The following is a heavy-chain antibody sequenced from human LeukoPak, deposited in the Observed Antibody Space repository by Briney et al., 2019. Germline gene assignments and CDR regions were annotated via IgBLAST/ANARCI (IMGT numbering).Heavy chain of an antibody. CDR2: IYYTGST. D-gene: IGHD2-2*01. Sequence: PSETLSLTCTVSGGSINSYYWSWIRQPPGKELECIGYIYYTGSTNYNPSLKSRVTISVDTSKNQFSLKMSSVTAADTAVYYCASGAYHFDIWGQGTMVTVSS. CDR3: ASGAYHFDI. V-gene: IGHV4-59*01. CDR1: GGSINSYY. J-gene: IGHJ3*02.